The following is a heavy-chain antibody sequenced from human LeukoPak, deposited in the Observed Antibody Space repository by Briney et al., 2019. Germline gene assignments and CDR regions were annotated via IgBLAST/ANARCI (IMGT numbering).Heavy chain of an antibody. CDR1: GFTFGDYA. V-gene: IGHV3-49*03. CDR3: TRGGSAYYDSSGYYYGGYFDY. D-gene: IGHD3-22*01. J-gene: IGHJ4*02. Sequence: GRSLRLSCTASGFTFGDYAMSWFRQAPGKGLEWVGFIRSKAYGGTTEYAASVKGRFTISRDDSKSIAYLQMNSLKTEDTAVYYCTRGGSAYYDSSGYYYGGYFDYWGQGTLVTVSS. CDR2: IRSKAYGGTT.